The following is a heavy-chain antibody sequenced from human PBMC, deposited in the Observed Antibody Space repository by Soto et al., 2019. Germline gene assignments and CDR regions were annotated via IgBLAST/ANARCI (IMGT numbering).Heavy chain of an antibody. CDR3: ARDLSH. J-gene: IGHJ4*02. V-gene: IGHV3-72*01. CDR1: GFIFSDHY. Sequence: EVQLVVSGGGLVQPGGSLRLSCAASGFIFSDHYMGWVRQAPGKGLEWVGRTKNKANSYTTEYAASVKGRFTISRDDSKNSLYLQMNSLKTEDTAVYYSARDLSHWGQGTLVTVSS. CDR2: TKNKANSYTT.